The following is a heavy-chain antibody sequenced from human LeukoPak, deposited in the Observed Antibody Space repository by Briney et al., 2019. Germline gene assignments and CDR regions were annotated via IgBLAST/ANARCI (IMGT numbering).Heavy chain of an antibody. CDR3: SRVKGGNYYYMDV. CDR1: GFTFSTYS. V-gene: IGHV3-21*01. Sequence: GGSLRLSCAASGFTFSTYSMNWVRQAPGKGLEWVSSIRSSSSYIYYSDSVKGRFTISRDNAKNSLYLQMNSLRAEDTAVYYCSRVKGGNYYYMDVWGKGTTVTVSS. CDR2: IRSSSSYI. D-gene: IGHD3-16*01. J-gene: IGHJ6*03.